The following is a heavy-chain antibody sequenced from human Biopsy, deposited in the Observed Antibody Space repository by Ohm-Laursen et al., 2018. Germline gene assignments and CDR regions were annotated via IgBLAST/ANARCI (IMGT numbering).Heavy chain of an antibody. V-gene: IGHV3-23*01. J-gene: IGHJ4*02. CDR1: GFTFSDYA. Sequence: SLRLSCSAPGFTFSDYAMSWVRQAPGKGLEWVSTISGSGGNTYYADSVRGRFTVSRDGSKSTLYLQMSSLSAEDTAFYYCAKGGYCTTSSCYMDLDYWGQGTLVTVSS. D-gene: IGHD2-2*02. CDR3: AKGGYCTTSSCYMDLDY. CDR2: ISGSGGNT.